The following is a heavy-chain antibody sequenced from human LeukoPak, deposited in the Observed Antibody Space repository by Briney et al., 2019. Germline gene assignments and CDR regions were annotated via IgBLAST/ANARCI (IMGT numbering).Heavy chain of an antibody. CDR2: IKSETDGGTT. Sequence: GGSLRLSCAASGFKFSDHNMSWVRQAPGKGLEWLGRIKSETDGGTTDYAAPVKGRFTISRDDSKNALYLQMNSLKTEDTAVYYCTTAGWTNWGQGTLVTVSS. CDR3: TTAGWTN. V-gene: IGHV3-15*01. J-gene: IGHJ4*02. CDR1: GFKFSDHN. D-gene: IGHD3-9*01.